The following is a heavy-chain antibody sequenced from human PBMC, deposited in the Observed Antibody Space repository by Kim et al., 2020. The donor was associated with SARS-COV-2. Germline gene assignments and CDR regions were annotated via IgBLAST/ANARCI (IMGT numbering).Heavy chain of an antibody. Sequence: GGSLRLSCAASGFTFSSYAMSWVRQAPGKGLEWVSAISGSGGSTYYADSVKGRFTISRDNSKNTLYLQMNSLRAEDTAVYYCAATGGVVTARPFDYWGQGTLVTVSS. CDR1: GFTFSSYA. J-gene: IGHJ4*02. D-gene: IGHD2-21*02. CDR3: AATGGVVTARPFDY. V-gene: IGHV3-23*01. CDR2: ISGSGGST.